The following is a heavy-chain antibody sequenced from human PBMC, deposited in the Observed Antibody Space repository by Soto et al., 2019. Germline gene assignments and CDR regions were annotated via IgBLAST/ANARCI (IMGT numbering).Heavy chain of an antibody. CDR2: IKQDGSEK. CDR3: ARVYSSGWYVFGAFDI. CDR1: GFTFSSYW. J-gene: IGHJ3*02. Sequence: EVQLVESGGGLVQPGGSLRLSCAASGFTFSSYWMSWVRQAPGKGLEWVANIKQDGSEKYYVDSVKGRFTISRDNAKNSLYLQMNSLRAEDTAVYYCARVYSSGWYVFGAFDIWGQGTMVTVSS. D-gene: IGHD6-19*01. V-gene: IGHV3-7*01.